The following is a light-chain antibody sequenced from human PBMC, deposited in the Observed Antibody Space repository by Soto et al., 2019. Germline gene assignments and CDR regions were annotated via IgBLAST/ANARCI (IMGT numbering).Light chain of an antibody. J-gene: IGKJ2*01. Sequence: DIQMTQSPSSLSASVGDRVTITCQASHDITSFLNWYQHKPGRAPKLLIYDASILEAGVPTRFSGSGSGTDCTLTITRLEPEDSAVYYCQQYDDSARYIFGQGTHLEIK. V-gene: IGKV1-33*01. CDR3: QQYDDSARYI. CDR1: HDITSF. CDR2: DAS.